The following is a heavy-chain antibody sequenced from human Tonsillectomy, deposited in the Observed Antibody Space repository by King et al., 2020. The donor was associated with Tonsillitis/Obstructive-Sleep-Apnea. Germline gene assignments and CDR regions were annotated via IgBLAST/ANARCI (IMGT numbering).Heavy chain of an antibody. CDR3: AGGGLPVPAVMSHLDY. CDR2: INSKTGNP. CDR1: GYSFTSHA. Sequence: VQLVQSGSELKKPGASVKVSCKASGYSFTSHAINWVRQAPGQGLEWVGWINSKTGNPTYAQGFTGRFVLSLDTSVNTAYLQISSLKTEDTAVYYCAGGGLPVPAVMSHLDYWGQGTLVSVSS. V-gene: IGHV7-4-1*02. J-gene: IGHJ4*02. D-gene: IGHD2-2*01.